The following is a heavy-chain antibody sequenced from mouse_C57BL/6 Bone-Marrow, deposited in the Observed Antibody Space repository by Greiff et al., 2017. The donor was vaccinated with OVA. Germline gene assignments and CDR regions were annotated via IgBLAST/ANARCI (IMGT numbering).Heavy chain of an antibody. V-gene: IGHV1-81*01. Sequence: QVQLQQSGAELARPGASVKLSCKASGYTFTSYGISWVKQRTGQGLEWIGEIYPRSGNNSYNEKFTGKATLTADKSSRTEYMELRSLTSEDSAVYFCASDGYCDYYDYWDQGTALTVSS. CDR3: ASDGYCDYYDY. D-gene: IGHD2-3*01. J-gene: IGHJ2*01. CDR2: IYPRSGNN. CDR1: GYTFTSYG.